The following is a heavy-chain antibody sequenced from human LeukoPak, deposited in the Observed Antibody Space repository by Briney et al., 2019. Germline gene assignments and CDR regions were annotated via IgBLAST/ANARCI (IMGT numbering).Heavy chain of an antibody. J-gene: IGHJ6*04. CDR2: ISSDSTYI. CDR1: GFTFSTYS. CDR3: ARVAFGPHAMDV. V-gene: IGHV3-21*01. Sequence: NTGGSLRLSCAASGFTFSTYSMCWVRQAPGKGLEWVSSISSDSTYIYYLDSVKGRFTVSRDNAKHSLYLYMNSLRAEDTAVYYWARVAFGPHAMDVWGKGTTVTVSS. D-gene: IGHD3-10*01.